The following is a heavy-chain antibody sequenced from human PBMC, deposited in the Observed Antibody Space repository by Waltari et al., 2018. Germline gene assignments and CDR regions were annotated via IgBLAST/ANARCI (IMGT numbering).Heavy chain of an antibody. CDR1: GFTFSSYG. J-gene: IGHJ4*02. D-gene: IGHD1-26*01. CDR2: ISYDGSNK. Sequence: QVQLVESGGGVVQPGRSLRLSCAASGFTFSSYGMHWVRQAPGKGLEWVAVISYDGSNKYYADSVKGRFTISRDNSKNTLYLQMNSLRAEDTAMYYCAREVGALDYWGQGTLVTVSS. V-gene: IGHV3-30*03. CDR3: AREVGALDY.